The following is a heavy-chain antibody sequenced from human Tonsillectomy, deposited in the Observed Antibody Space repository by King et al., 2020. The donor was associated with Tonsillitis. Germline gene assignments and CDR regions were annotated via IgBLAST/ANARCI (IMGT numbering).Heavy chain of an antibody. J-gene: IGHJ4*02. V-gene: IGHV3-74*01. CDR1: GFTFSSYW. CDR2: INSDGDST. CDR3: ARDRAYGLFDF. Sequence: VQLVESGGGLVQPGGSLRLSCADSGFTFSSYWMHWVRQAPGKGLVWVSRINSDGDSTDYADSVKGRFTISRDNAKNMLYLQMNNLRAEDTAVYYCARDRAYGLFDFWGQGTLVSVSS. D-gene: IGHD3-10*01.